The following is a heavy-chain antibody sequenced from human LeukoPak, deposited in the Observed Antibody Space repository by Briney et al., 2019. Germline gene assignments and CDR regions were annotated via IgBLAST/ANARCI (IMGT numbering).Heavy chain of an antibody. V-gene: IGHV3-7*01. CDR3: ARDAAYGYDRFDY. D-gene: IGHD5-18*01. CDR2: MKEDGSDK. J-gene: IGHJ4*02. Sequence: PGGSLRLSCAASGFTFSSYAMSWVRQAPGKGLEWVANMKEDGSDKNYVDSMKGRFTISRDNAKNSLYLQMNSLRAEDTAVYYCARDAAYGYDRFDYWGQGTQVTVSS. CDR1: GFTFSSYA.